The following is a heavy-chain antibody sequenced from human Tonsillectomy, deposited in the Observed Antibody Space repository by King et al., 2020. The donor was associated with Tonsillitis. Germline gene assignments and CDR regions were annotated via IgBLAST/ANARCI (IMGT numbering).Heavy chain of an antibody. Sequence: VQLVESGGGLVQPGGSLRLSCAASGFTFSSYWMSWVRQAPGKGLEWVANIKQDGGKEYYMDSVKGRFTISRDNTKNSLYLQMNSLRAEDTAVYYCARAGGSSYAREYNYFDPWGQGTLVTVSS. J-gene: IGHJ5*02. D-gene: IGHD1-26*01. CDR2: IKQDGGKE. CDR3: ARAGGSSYAREYNYFDP. V-gene: IGHV3-7*01. CDR1: GFTFSSYW.